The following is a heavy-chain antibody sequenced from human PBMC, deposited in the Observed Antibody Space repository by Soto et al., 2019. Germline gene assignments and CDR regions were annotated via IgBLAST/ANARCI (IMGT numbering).Heavy chain of an antibody. CDR3: ARGVGVAEPSNLYYFNY. Sequence: ASVKVSCKASGYTFTGYYIHWVRQAPGQEFEWMGCINPNSGGTNSAQKFQGRVTMTRDTSISTANMEVSRLRSDDTAVYYCARGVGVAEPSNLYYFNYWGQGTLVTVSS. V-gene: IGHV1-2*02. D-gene: IGHD6-19*01. CDR2: INPNSGGT. CDR1: GYTFTGYY. J-gene: IGHJ4*02.